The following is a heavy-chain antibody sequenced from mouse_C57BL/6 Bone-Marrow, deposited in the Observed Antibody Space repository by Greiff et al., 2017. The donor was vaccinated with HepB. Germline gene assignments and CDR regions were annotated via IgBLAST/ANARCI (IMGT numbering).Heavy chain of an antibody. V-gene: IGHV14-2*01. J-gene: IGHJ3*01. Sequence: EVKLQESGAELVKPGASVKLSCTASGFNIKDYYMHWVKQRTEQGLEWIGRIDPEDGETKYAPKFQGKATITADTSSNTAYLQLSSLTSEDTAVYYCAYSSGYRGFAYWGQGTLVTVSA. CDR3: AYSSGYRGFAY. D-gene: IGHD3-2*02. CDR1: GFNIKDYY. CDR2: IDPEDGET.